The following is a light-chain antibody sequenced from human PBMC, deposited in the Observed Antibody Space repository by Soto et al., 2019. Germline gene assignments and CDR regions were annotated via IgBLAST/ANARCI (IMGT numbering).Light chain of an antibody. Sequence: QAVVTQPPSASGTPGQRVTISCSGSSSNIGSNYVYWYQQLPGTAPKLLIYRNNQRPSWVPDRFSGSKSGTSASLAISGLRSEDEADYYCAAWDDRLSGRVFGTGTKLTVL. CDR2: RNN. CDR1: SSNIGSNY. V-gene: IGLV1-47*01. J-gene: IGLJ1*01. CDR3: AAWDDRLSGRV.